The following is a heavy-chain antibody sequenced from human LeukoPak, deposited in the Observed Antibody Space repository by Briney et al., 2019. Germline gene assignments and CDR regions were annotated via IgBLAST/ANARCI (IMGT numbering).Heavy chain of an antibody. V-gene: IGHV3-30*18. J-gene: IGHJ3*02. D-gene: IGHD3-22*01. Sequence: QSGGSLRLSCAASGFTFSSNDIHWVRQAPGKGLEWVVVISYDGGNKYYADSVKGRFAISRDNSKNTLYLQMNSLRAEDTAVYYCAKGTHYYDSSGYWGAFDIWGQGTMVTVSS. CDR1: GFTFSSND. CDR2: ISYDGGNK. CDR3: AKGTHYYDSSGYWGAFDI.